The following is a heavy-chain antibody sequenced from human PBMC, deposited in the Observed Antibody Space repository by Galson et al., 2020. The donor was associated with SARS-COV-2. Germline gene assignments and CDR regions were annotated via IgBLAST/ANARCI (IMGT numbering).Heavy chain of an antibody. CDR2: INYSGVT. CDR3: ARDPRYCSSSGCERFFDL. D-gene: IGHD2-2*01. J-gene: IGHJ2*01. Sequence: SETLSLTCAVDGWSLSGYYWSWIRQPPGKGLEWIGDINYSGVTNYNPSLESRVTISVDTSHNRFSLKLTSVNAADSAVYYCARDPRYCSSSGCERFFDLWGRGTLGIVSS. V-gene: IGHV4-34*01. CDR1: GWSLSGYY.